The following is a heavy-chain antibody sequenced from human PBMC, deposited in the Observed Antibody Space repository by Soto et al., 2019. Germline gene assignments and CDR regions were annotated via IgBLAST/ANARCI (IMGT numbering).Heavy chain of an antibody. CDR3: ASSYDILTGDPGAFDY. V-gene: IGHV4-4*02. D-gene: IGHD3-9*01. CDR1: GGSISSSNW. CDR2: IYHSGST. J-gene: IGHJ4*02. Sequence: QVQLQESGPGLVKPSGTLSLTCAVSGGSISSSNWWSWVRQPPGKGLEWIGEIYHSGSTNYNPSLKSRVTLSVDKSKNQFSLKLSSVTAADTAVYYCASSYDILTGDPGAFDYWGQGTLVTVSS.